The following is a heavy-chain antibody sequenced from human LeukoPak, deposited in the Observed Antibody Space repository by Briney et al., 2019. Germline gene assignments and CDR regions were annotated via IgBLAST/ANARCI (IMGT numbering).Heavy chain of an antibody. J-gene: IGHJ3*02. V-gene: IGHV4-4*07. CDR2: IYTSGST. D-gene: IGHD1-26*01. CDR1: GGSISSYY. Sequence: SETLSLTCTVSGGSISSYYWSWIRQPAGKGREWIGRIYTSGSTNYNPSLKSRVTMSVDTSKNQFSLKLSSVTAADTAVYYCARDRWEQAIHAFDIWGQGTMVTVSS. CDR3: ARDRWEQAIHAFDI.